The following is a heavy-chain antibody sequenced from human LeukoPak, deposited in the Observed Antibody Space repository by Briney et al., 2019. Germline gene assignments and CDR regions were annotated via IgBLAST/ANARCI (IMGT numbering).Heavy chain of an antibody. D-gene: IGHD5-18*01. CDR3: ARQGHGGYSYGGEFDY. J-gene: IGHJ4*02. CDR2: IIPIFGTA. CDR1: GGTFSSYA. V-gene: IGHV1-69*05. Sequence: ASVKVSCKASGGTFSSYAISWVRQAPGQGLEWMGGIIPIFGTANYAQKFQGRVTITTDEYTSTAYMELSSLRSEDTAVYYCARQGHGGYSYGGEFDYWGQGTLVTVSS.